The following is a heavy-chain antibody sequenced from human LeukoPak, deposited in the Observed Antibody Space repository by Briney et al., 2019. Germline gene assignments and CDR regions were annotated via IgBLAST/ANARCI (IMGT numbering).Heavy chain of an antibody. CDR1: GFTFSDYN. CDR2: ISRSGTNK. D-gene: IGHD3-22*01. Sequence: GGSLRLSCAASGFTFSDYNMRWFRQAPGKGLEWVSSISRSGTNKYYADSVKGRFTISRDNAKNSLFLQMNSLRAEDTAVYYCAITYYYDSSGYYYRYFQHWGQGTLVTVSS. V-gene: IGHV3-11*01. J-gene: IGHJ1*01. CDR3: AITYYYDSSGYYYRYFQH.